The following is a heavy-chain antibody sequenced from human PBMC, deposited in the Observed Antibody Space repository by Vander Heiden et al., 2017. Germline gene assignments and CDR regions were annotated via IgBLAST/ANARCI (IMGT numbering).Heavy chain of an antibody. CDR2: ISGSGGST. V-gene: IGHV3-23*01. CDR3: AKGDDRVGSAGVDY. J-gene: IGHJ4*02. CDR1: GFTFSSYA. Sequence: EVQLLESGGGLVQPGGSLSLSCAASGFTFSSYAMSWVRQAPGKGLAWVSAISGSGGSTYYADSVKGRFTISRDNSKNTLYLQMNSLRAEDTAVYYCAKGDDRVGSAGVDYWGQGTLVTVSS. D-gene: IGHD1-26*01.